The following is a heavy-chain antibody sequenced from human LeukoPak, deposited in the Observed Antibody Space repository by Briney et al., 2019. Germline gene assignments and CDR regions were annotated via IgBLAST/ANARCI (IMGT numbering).Heavy chain of an antibody. CDR2: INPSGGST. CDR1: GYTFTRYY. J-gene: IGHJ4*02. CDR3: ARHVDILYSSSSYYFDY. D-gene: IGHD6-13*01. V-gene: IGHV1-46*01. Sequence: ASVKVSCKASGYTFTRYYMHWVRQAPGQGLEWMGIINPSGGSTSYAQKFQGRVTMTRDTSTSTVYMELSSLRSEDTAVYYCARHVDILYSSSSYYFDYWGQGTLVTVSS.